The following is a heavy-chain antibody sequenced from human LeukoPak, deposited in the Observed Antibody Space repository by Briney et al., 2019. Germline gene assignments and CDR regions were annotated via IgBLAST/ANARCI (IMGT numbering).Heavy chain of an antibody. CDR2: IYHSGST. CDR3: ARTDYFGSGSYYNSY. J-gene: IGHJ4*02. V-gene: IGHV4-4*02. Sequence: PSGTLSLTCAVSGGSISSSNWWSWVRQPPGKGLEWIGEIYHSGSTNYNPSLKSRVTISVDKSKNQFSLKLSSVTAADTAVYYCARTDYFGSGSYYNSYWGQGTLVTVSS. D-gene: IGHD3-10*01. CDR1: GGSISSSNW.